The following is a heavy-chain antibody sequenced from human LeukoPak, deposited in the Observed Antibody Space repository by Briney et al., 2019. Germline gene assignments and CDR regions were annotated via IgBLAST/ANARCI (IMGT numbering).Heavy chain of an antibody. CDR2: ISAYNGNT. J-gene: IGHJ6*02. CDR1: GYTFTSYG. CDR3: ARDRGLRFLEWLPRGYYYYGMDV. D-gene: IGHD3-3*01. Sequence: ASVKVSCKASGYTFTSYGISWVRQAPGQGFEWMGWISAYNGNTNYAQKLQGRVTMTTDTSTSTAYMELRSLRSDDTAVYYCARDRGLRFLEWLPRGYYYYGMDVWGQGTTVTVSS. V-gene: IGHV1-18*01.